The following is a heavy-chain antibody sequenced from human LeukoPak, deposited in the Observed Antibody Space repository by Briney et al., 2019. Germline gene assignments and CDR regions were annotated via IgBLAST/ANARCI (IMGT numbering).Heavy chain of an antibody. CDR2: IYYSGST. J-gene: IGHJ4*02. V-gene: IGHV4-59*01. CDR3: ARDRRDYYGSGSYPPPGYYFDY. CDR1: GGSLSSYY. D-gene: IGHD3-10*01. Sequence: SETLSLTCTVSGGSLSSYYWSWIRQPPGKGLEWIGYIYYSGSTNYNPSLKSRVTISVDTSKNQFSLKLSSVTAADTAVYYCARDRRDYYGSGSYPPPGYYFDYWGQGTLVTVSS.